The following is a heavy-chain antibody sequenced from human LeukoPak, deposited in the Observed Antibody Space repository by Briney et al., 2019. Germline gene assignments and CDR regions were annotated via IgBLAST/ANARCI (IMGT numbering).Heavy chain of an antibody. V-gene: IGHV3-66*01. Sequence: AGGSLRLSCAVSGFTVSSNHMSWVRQAPGKGLEWVSVMYSGGSTYYAGSVKGRFTISRDNSKNTLYLQMNSLRAEDTAVYYCARDGGMLSLSDLDYWGQGTLVTVSS. CDR2: MYSGGST. CDR3: ARDGGMLSLSDLDY. CDR1: GFTVSSNH. J-gene: IGHJ4*02. D-gene: IGHD3-16*02.